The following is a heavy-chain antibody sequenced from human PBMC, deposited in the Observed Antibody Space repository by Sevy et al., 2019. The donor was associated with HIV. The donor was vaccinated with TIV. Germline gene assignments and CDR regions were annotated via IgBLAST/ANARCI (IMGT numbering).Heavy chain of an antibody. J-gene: IGHJ2*01. CDR1: GFTFRRNW. D-gene: IGHD2-21*02. Sequence: GGSLRLSCAASGFTFRRNWMSWVRQAPGKGLEWVANIKQDGSEKYYVDSVKRRFTISRDNAKNSVYLQMNSLRAEDTAVYYCASRPYCGGDCYSKSWYFDFWGRGTLVTVSS. CDR3: ASRPYCGGDCYSKSWYFDF. V-gene: IGHV3-7*01. CDR2: IKQDGSEK.